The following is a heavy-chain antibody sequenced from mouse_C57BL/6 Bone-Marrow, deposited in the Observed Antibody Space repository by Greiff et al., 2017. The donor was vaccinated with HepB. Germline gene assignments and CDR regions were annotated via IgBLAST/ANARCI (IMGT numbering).Heavy chain of an antibody. D-gene: IGHD1-1*01. CDR3: ARGVITTVVAGVYYFDY. Sequence: VQLQQPGAELVKPGASVKMSCKASGYTFTSYWITWVKQRPGQGLEWIGDIYPGSGSTNYNEKFKSKATLTVDTSSSTAYMQLSSLTSEDSAVYYCARGVITTVVAGVYYFDYWGQGTTLTVSS. V-gene: IGHV1-55*01. CDR1: GYTFTSYW. J-gene: IGHJ2*01. CDR2: IYPGSGST.